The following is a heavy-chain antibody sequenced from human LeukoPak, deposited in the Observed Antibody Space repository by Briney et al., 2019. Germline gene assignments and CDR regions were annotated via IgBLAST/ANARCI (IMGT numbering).Heavy chain of an antibody. CDR1: GDSISSHY. V-gene: IGHV4-59*11. CDR2: FFDSGST. J-gene: IGHJ5*02. CDR3: ARWVRGYSSGTRFDP. D-gene: IGHD3-10*01. Sequence: SETLSRNCTVSGDSISSHYWSWIRQPPGKGLEWMGFFFDSGSTNYKSSLESRVTMSVDTSKNQYSLKLSSVTAADTAVYYCARWVRGYSSGTRFDPWGQGTLVTVSS.